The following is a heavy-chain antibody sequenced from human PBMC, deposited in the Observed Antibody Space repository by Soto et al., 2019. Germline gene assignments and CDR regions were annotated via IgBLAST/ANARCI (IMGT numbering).Heavy chain of an antibody. CDR1: GGSITGYY. D-gene: IGHD5-12*01. CDR3: VRGYGGYNHYFDS. Sequence: KSSETLSLTCSVSGGSITGYYWNWVRQPPGKGLEWIGYIYFSGTTNYNPSLKSRLTISVDTSKNQFSLRLSSVTAADTAVYYCVRGYGGYNHYFDSWGQGTLVTVSS. J-gene: IGHJ4*02. CDR2: IYFSGTT. V-gene: IGHV4-59*01.